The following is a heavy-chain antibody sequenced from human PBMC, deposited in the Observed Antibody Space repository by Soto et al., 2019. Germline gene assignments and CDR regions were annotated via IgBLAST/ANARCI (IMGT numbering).Heavy chain of an antibody. V-gene: IGHV3-23*01. CDR2: ISGSGGST. CDR1: GFTFSSYA. J-gene: IGHJ4*02. CDR3: AKPVLRYFDWLLCDFDH. D-gene: IGHD3-9*01. Sequence: PGGSLRLSCAASGFTFSSYAMSWVRQAPGKGLEWVSAISGSGGSTYYADSVKGRFTISRDNSKNTLYLQMNSLRAEDTAVYYCAKPVLRYFDWLLCDFDHWGQGTLVTVSS.